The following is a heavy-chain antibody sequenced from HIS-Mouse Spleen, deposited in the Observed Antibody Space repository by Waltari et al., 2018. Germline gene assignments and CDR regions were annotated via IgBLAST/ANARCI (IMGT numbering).Heavy chain of an antibody. Sequence: QLQLQESGPGLVKPSETLSLTCTVSGGSISSSSYYWGWIRQPPGKGLEWIGSIYYSGSTYYNPSLKSRVTISVDTSKNQFSLKLSSVTAADTAVYYCARVAPVTGDAFDYWGQGTLVTVSS. CDR1: GGSISSSSYY. D-gene: IGHD7-27*01. V-gene: IGHV4-39*07. CDR2: IYYSGST. CDR3: ARVAPVTGDAFDY. J-gene: IGHJ4*02.